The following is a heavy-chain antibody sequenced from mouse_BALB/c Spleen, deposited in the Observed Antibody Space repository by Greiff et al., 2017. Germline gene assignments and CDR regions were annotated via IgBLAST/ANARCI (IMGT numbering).Heavy chain of an antibody. CDR1: GFSLTGYG. D-gene: IGHD1-1*01. V-gene: IGHV2-6-7*01. CDR3: TRADYYGSSIDY. CDR2: IWGDGST. Sequence: VKLVESGPGLVAPSQSLSITCTVSGFSLTGYGVNWVRQPPGKGLEWLGMIWGDGSTDYNSALKSRLSISKDNSKSQVFLKMSSLHTDDTARYYCTRADYYGSSIDYWGQGTTLTVSS. J-gene: IGHJ2*01.